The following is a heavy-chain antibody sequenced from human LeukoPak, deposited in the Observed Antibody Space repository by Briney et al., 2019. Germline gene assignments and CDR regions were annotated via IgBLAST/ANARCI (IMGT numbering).Heavy chain of an antibody. CDR1: GGTFSSYA. CDR3: ARGDEMYYYDSSGYPH. J-gene: IGHJ4*02. CDR2: IIPILGIA. V-gene: IGHV1-69*04. Sequence: ASVKVSCKASGGTFSSYAISWVRQAPGQGLEWMGRIIPILGIANYAQKFQGRVTITADKSTSTAYMELSSLRSEDMAVYYCARGDEMYYYDSSGYPHWGQGTLVTVSS. D-gene: IGHD3-22*01.